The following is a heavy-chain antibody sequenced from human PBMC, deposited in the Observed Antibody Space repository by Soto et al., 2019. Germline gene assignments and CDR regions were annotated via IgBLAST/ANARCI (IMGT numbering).Heavy chain of an antibody. CDR3: AREPLAAAGNYYYYYMDV. Sequence: GGSLRLSCAASGFTFSSYSMNWVRQAPGKGLEWVSSISSSSSYIYYADSVKGRFTISRDNAKNSLYLQMNSLRAEDTAVYYCAREPLAAAGNYYYYYMDVWGKGTTVTVSS. V-gene: IGHV3-21*01. J-gene: IGHJ6*03. CDR2: ISSSSSYI. CDR1: GFTFSSYS. D-gene: IGHD6-13*01.